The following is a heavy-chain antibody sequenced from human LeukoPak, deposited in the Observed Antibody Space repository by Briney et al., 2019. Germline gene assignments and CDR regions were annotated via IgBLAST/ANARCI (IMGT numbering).Heavy chain of an antibody. CDR1: GYTFTGYY. CDR2: INPNSGGT. CDR3: ARGGFPIVGACAFDI. J-gene: IGHJ3*02. V-gene: IGHV1-2*02. D-gene: IGHD1-26*01. Sequence: GASVKVSCKASGYTFTGYYMHWVRQAPGQGLEWMGWINPNSGGTNYAQKFQGRVTMTRDTSISTAYMELSRLRSDDTAVYYCARGGFPIVGACAFDIWGQGTVVTVSS.